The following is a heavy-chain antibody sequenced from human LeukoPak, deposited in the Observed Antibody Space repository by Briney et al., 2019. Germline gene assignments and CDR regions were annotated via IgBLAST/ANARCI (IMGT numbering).Heavy chain of an antibody. V-gene: IGHV3-7*01. CDR3: ARLLVYNSGGEAFDH. D-gene: IGHD1-20*01. CDR2: IKQDGSEK. J-gene: IGHJ4*02. Sequence: GGSLRLSCAASGFTFSRYWMSWVRQAPGKVLEWVANIKQDGSEKYYVDSVKGRFTISRDNAKNSLYLQMNSLRAEDTAVYYCARLLVYNSGGEAFDHWGQGTLVTVSS. CDR1: GFTFSRYW.